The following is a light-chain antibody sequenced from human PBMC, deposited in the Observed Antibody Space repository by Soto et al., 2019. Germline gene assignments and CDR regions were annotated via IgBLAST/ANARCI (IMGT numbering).Light chain of an antibody. CDR1: QSVNTT. V-gene: IGKV3-15*01. Sequence: EIVMTKAPATPPVSPGERATLSCRASQSVNTTLAWYQQNSCQAPRLLIYGASTRATGIPARFSGSGSGTEFTLTISSLQSEDFAVYDCQQYNNWPSFGQGNKVEIK. CDR2: GAS. CDR3: QQYNNWPS. J-gene: IGKJ1*01.